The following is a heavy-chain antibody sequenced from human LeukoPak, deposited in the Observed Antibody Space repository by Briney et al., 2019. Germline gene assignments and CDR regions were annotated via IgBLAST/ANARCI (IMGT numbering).Heavy chain of an antibody. D-gene: IGHD3-22*01. CDR2: ITPTSTSI. J-gene: IGHJ4*02. CDR1: GIAFRSFT. CDR3: ATVYYDSSAYGDLDS. Sequence: PGGSLRLSCAASGIAFRSFTVNWVRQAPGKGLEWVSSITPTSTSIFYADSVRGRFTISRDNAKNSLYLQMNSLRAEDTAIYHCATVYYDSSAYGDLDSWGQGTLVTVSS. V-gene: IGHV3-21*01.